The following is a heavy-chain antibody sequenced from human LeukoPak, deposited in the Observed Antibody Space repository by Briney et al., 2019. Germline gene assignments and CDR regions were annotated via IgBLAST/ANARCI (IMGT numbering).Heavy chain of an antibody. V-gene: IGHV3-20*04. J-gene: IGHJ4*02. CDR2: IDWSGGRT. D-gene: IGHD6-19*01. CDR3: ARSGYSSGWYRGPFDY. Sequence: PGGSLRLSCAASGFTFDDYGMSWVPQAPGKGLEWVSGIDWSGGRTAYADSVKGRSTISRDNAKNSLSLQVSSLRAEDTALYYCARSGYSSGWYRGPFDYWGQGTLVTVSS. CDR1: GFTFDDYG.